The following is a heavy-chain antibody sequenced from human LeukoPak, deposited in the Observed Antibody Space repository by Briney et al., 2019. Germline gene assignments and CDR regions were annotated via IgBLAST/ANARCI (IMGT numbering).Heavy chain of an antibody. D-gene: IGHD3-3*01. CDR2: IHYSGST. CDR3: ARDHQGTYFDFWSGSKANNYYYMDV. V-gene: IGHV4-39*07. CDR1: GGSISSSSYY. J-gene: IGHJ6*03. Sequence: SETLSLTCTVSGGSISSSSYYWGWIRQPPGKGLEWIGTIHYSGSTYYNTSLKSRVTISVDTSKNQFSLKLRSVTAADTAVYYCARDHQGTYFDFWSGSKANNYYYMDVWGKGTTVTVSS.